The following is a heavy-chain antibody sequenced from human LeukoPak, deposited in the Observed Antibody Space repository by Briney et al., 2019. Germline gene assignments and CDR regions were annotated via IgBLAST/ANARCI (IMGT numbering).Heavy chain of an antibody. Sequence: GRSLRLSCAASGFTFSSYGMHWVRQAPGKGLEWVAVISYDGSNKYYADSVKGRFTISRDNSKNTLHLQMNSLRAEDTAVYYCAKDSHRFLVVVPAFAAFDIWGQGTMVTVSS. D-gene: IGHD2-2*01. J-gene: IGHJ3*02. CDR2: ISYDGSNK. CDR3: AKDSHRFLVVVPAFAAFDI. CDR1: GFTFSSYG. V-gene: IGHV3-30*18.